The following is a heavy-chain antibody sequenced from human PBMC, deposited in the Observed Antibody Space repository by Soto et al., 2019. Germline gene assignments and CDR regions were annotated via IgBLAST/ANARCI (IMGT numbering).Heavy chain of an antibody. CDR3: ARGLRYFDWLTPGYS. J-gene: IGHJ3*01. V-gene: IGHV3-30-3*01. CDR2: ISYDGSNK. D-gene: IGHD3-9*01. Sequence: GGSLRLSCAASGFTFSSYAMHWFRQAPGKGLEWVAVISYDGSNKYYADSVKGRFTISRDNSKNTLYLQMNSLRAEDTAVYYCARGLRYFDWLTPGYSWGQGTMVTVSS. CDR1: GFTFSSYA.